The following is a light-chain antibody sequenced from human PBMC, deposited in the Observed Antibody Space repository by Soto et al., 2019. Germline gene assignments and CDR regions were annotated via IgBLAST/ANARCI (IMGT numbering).Light chain of an antibody. CDR1: SSDVGGYNY. V-gene: IGLV2-14*01. CDR3: SSYTSSSTFYV. J-gene: IGLJ1*01. CDR2: EVS. Sequence: QSVLTQPASVSGSPGQSITISCTGTSSDVGGYNYVSWYQQHPGKAPKLMIYEVSNRPSGVSNRFPGSKSGNTASLTISGLQAEDEADYYCSSYTSSSTFYVFGTGTRSPS.